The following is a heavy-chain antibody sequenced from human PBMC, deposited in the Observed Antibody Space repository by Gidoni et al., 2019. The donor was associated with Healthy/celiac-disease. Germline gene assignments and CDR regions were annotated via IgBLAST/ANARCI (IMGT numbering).Heavy chain of an antibody. CDR2: INPSGGST. V-gene: IGHV1-46*03. D-gene: IGHD3-22*01. Sequence: QVQLVQSGAEVKKPGASVKVSCKASGYTFTSYYMHWVRQASGQGLEWMGIINPSGGSTSYAQKFQGRVTMTRDTSTSTVYMELSSLRSEDTAVYYCARDSEYYYDSSGSYPNGAFDYWGQGTLVTVSS. CDR3: ARDSEYYYDSSGSYPNGAFDY. CDR1: GYTFTSYY. J-gene: IGHJ4*02.